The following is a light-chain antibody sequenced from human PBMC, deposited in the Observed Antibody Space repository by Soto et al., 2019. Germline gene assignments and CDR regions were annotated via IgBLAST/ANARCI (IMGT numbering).Light chain of an antibody. V-gene: IGKV3-11*01. J-gene: IGKJ5*01. CDR1: QNILRN. Sequence: IVMTQSPAPLSVSPGETATLSCRAPQNILRNLAWYQHKPGQPPRLLIYDASNRATGVPARFSGSGSGTDCTLTISSLEPEDVAVYYCQQRSSWPPTFGQGTRLEIK. CDR3: QQRSSWPPT. CDR2: DAS.